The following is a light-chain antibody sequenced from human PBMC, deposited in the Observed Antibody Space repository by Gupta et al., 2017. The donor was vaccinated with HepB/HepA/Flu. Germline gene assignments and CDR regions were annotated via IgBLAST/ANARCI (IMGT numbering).Light chain of an antibody. J-gene: IGKJ1*01. Sequence: DIVMTQSPDALAVSLGERATINCKSSQSVLYSSNNKNYLAWYQQKPGQPPKLLIYWASTREYGVPDRFSGSGSGTDFNLTISSLQAEDVAVYYCQQEYSTPPEWTFGQWTKVEIK. V-gene: IGKV4-1*01. CDR1: QSVLYSSNNKNY. CDR3: QQEYSTPPEWT. CDR2: WAS.